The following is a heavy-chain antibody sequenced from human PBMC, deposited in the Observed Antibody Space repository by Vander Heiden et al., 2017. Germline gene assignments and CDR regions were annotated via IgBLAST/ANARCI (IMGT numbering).Heavy chain of an antibody. J-gene: IGHJ4*02. V-gene: IGHV3-30*18. D-gene: IGHD5-18*01. CDR3: AKEMYTAMALLDY. CDR2: ISYDGSNK. CDR1: GFTFSSYG. Sequence: QVQLVASGGGVVKPGRCLRLSCEAYGFTFSSYGRHWVRQAPGKGLEWVAVISYDGSNKYYADSVKGRFTISRDNSKNTLYLQMNSLRAEDTAVYYCAKEMYTAMALLDYWGQGTLVTVSS.